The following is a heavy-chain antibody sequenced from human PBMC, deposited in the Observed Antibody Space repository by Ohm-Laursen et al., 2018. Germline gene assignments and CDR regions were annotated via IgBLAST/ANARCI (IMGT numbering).Heavy chain of an antibody. D-gene: IGHD2-15*01. J-gene: IGHJ4*02. CDR3: AKTRYFSRDSCDFDY. CDR1: GFTFSSHA. Sequence: SLRLSCAASGFTFSSHAMSWVRQAPEKGLEWVSGLSGSGHDTYYTDSVKGRFTISRDNSKNTLYLQMNGLRAEDTAVYYCAKTRYFSRDSCDFDYWGQGTLVTVSS. CDR2: LSGSGHDT. V-gene: IGHV3-23*01.